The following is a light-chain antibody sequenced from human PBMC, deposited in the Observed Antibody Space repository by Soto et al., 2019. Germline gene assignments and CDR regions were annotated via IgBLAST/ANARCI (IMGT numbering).Light chain of an antibody. J-gene: IGLJ2*01. CDR3: TSYASSITVV. CDR1: SSDVGGYNH. V-gene: IGLV2-14*01. CDR2: EVT. Sequence: QSALAQPASVSGSPGQSITIPCTGTSSDVGGYNHVSWYQQHPGRAPKLMIYEVTNRPSGVSNRFSGSKSGNTASLTISGLQAEDEADYYCTSYASSITVVVSGGTKLTVL.